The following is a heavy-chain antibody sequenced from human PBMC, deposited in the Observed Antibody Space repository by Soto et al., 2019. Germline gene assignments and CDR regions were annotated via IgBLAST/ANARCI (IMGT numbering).Heavy chain of an antibody. J-gene: IGHJ4*02. Sequence: GASVKVSCKASGGTFSSYAISWVRQAPGQGLEWMGGIIPICGTANYGQRFQGRVTITADESTSTAYMGLSSLRSEDTAVYYCAIVGPSSSSPSDYWGQGPLVTVSS. CDR2: IIPICGTA. V-gene: IGHV1-69*13. CDR3: AIVGPSSSSPSDY. D-gene: IGHD6-6*01. CDR1: GGTFSSYA.